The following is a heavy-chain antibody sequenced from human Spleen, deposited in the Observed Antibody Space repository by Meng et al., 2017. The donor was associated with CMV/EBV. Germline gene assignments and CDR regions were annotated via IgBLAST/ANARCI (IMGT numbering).Heavy chain of an antibody. CDR3: ARDMGVVVPASDWFDP. CDR2: INPNSGGT. D-gene: IGHD2-2*01. Sequence: QVQLGQYGAEVTKPGASVKVSCKASGYNFTGYYMNWVRQAPGQELEWMGWINPNSGGTNYAQKFQGRVTMTRDTSISTAYMELSRLRSDDTAVYYCARDMGVVVPASDWFDPWGQGTLVTVSS. V-gene: IGHV1-2*02. CDR1: GYNFTGYY. J-gene: IGHJ5*02.